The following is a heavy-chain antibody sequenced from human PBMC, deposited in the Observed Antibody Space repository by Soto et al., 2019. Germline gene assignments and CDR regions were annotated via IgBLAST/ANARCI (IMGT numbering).Heavy chain of an antibody. CDR2: IIPIFGTA. Sequence: SVKVSCKASGGTFSSYAISWVRQAPGQGLEWMGGIIPIFGTANYAQKFQGRVTITADKSTSTAYMELSSLRSEDTAVYYCARDSGLGPRYYYGMDVWGQGTTVTVSS. J-gene: IGHJ6*02. V-gene: IGHV1-69*06. CDR3: ARDSGLGPRYYYGMDV. CDR1: GGTFSSYA.